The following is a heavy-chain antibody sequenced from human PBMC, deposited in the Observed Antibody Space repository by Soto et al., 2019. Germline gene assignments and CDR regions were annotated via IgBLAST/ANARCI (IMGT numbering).Heavy chain of an antibody. Sequence: QVQLVQSGAEVKKPGSSVKVSCTASGDTFIFHTIHWVRQAPGQGREWMGRINPIVDMSNYAQKFQGRVTIIADQSTTSAYLFRSSRRSYDAAVFYCGTSYGSGSRAGDYWGQGTLVTVSS. CDR2: INPIVDMS. D-gene: IGHD3-10*01. CDR1: GDTFIFHT. J-gene: IGHJ4*02. V-gene: IGHV1-69*02. CDR3: GTSYGSGSRAGDY.